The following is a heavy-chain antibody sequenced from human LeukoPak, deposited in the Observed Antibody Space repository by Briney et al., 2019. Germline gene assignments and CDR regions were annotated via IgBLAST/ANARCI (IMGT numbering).Heavy chain of an antibody. V-gene: IGHV5-51*01. CDR1: GYTFTNYW. J-gene: IGHJ3*02. Sequence: GESLKISCKGSGYTFTNYWIGWVRQMPGKGLEWMGIIYPGDSDTRYSPSFQGQVTISADKSISTASLQWSSLKASDTAMYYCARLRSAYYRDAFDIWGQGTMVTVSS. CDR3: ARLRSAYYRDAFDI. D-gene: IGHD3-3*01. CDR2: IYPGDSDT.